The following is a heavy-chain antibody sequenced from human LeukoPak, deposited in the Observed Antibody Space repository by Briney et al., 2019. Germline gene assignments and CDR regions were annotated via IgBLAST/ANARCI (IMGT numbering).Heavy chain of an antibody. D-gene: IGHD3-3*01. CDR2: IIPILGIA. Sequence: ASVKVSCKASGGTFSSYAISWVRQAPGQGLEWMGRIIPILGIANYAQKFQGRVTITADKSTSTAYMELSSLRSEDTAVYYCASYPNDFWSGYNDYWGQGTLVTVSS. CDR1: GGTFSSYA. CDR3: ASYPNDFWSGYNDY. J-gene: IGHJ4*02. V-gene: IGHV1-69*04.